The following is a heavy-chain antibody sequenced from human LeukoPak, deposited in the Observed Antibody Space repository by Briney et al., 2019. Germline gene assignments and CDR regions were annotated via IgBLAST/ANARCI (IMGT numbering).Heavy chain of an antibody. V-gene: IGHV5-51*01. CDR1: GYSFTSYW. J-gene: IGHJ4*02. D-gene: IGHD3-10*01. CDR3: ARRGLYYYGSGSYYFDY. Sequence: GESLKISFKGSGYSFTSYWIGWVRPMPGKGLGWMGIIYPGYSDTRYSPSFQGQVTISPDKSISTAYLQWSSLKTSDTAMYYCARRGLYYYGSGSYYFDYGGQGTLVSVSS. CDR2: IYPGYSDT.